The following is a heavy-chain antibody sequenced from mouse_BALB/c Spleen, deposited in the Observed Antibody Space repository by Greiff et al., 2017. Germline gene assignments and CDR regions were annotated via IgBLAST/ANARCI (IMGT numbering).Heavy chain of an antibody. Sequence: EVKLVESGGGLVQPGGSMKLSCVASGFTFSNYWMNWVRQSPEKGLEWVAEIRLKSNNYATHYAESVKGRFTISRDDSKSSVYLQMNNLRAEDTGIYYCTRIYYDYGPDYWGQGTTLTVSS. J-gene: IGHJ2*01. D-gene: IGHD2-4*01. CDR2: IRLKSNNYAT. V-gene: IGHV6-6*02. CDR3: TRIYYDYGPDY. CDR1: GFTFSNYW.